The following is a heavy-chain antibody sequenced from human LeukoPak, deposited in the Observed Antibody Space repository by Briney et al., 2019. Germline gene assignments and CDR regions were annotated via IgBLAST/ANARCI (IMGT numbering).Heavy chain of an antibody. CDR3: ARTVAGNGVYYYYFYMDV. CDR2: MYCSGST. D-gene: IGHD6-19*01. J-gene: IGHJ6*03. V-gene: IGHV4-39*07. Sequence: SETLSLTCTVSGGSISSNNYYWGWIRQPPGKGLEWIGSMYCSGSTHYNPSLKSRVTLSVDSSKNQFSLKLNSVTAADTAVYYCARTVAGNGVYYYYFYMDVWGKGTTVTVSS. CDR1: GGSISSNNYY.